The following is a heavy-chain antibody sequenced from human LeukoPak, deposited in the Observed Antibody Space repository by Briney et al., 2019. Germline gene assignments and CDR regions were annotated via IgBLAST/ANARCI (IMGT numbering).Heavy chain of an antibody. CDR2: MIPNSGNT. CDR3: ARGGYSSGWYQPIDY. CDR1: GYTFTSYD. Sequence: GASVKVSCKASGYTFTSYDINWVRQATGQGLEWMGWMIPNSGNTGYAQKFQGGVTMTRNTSISTAYMELSSLRSEDTAVYFCARGGYSSGWYQPIDYWGQGTLVTVSS. J-gene: IGHJ4*02. D-gene: IGHD6-19*01. V-gene: IGHV1-8*01.